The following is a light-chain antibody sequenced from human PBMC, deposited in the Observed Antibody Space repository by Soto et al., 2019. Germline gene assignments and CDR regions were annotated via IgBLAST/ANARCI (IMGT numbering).Light chain of an antibody. J-gene: IGKJ2*01. CDR1: QSVGSY. Sequence: ETVLTQSPATLSLSPGERVTLSCRASQSVGSYLAWYQQKPGQAPRLLIYGASNRATDIPARFSGSGSGADFTLTISSLEPEDFAVYYCQQRGGWPHTFGQGTKLEIK. CDR2: GAS. V-gene: IGKV3-11*01. CDR3: QQRGGWPHT.